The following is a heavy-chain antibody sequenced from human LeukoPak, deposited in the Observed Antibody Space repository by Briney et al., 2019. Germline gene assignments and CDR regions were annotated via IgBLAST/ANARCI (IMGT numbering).Heavy chain of an antibody. Sequence: QAGGSLRLSCAASGFTFSSYEMNWVRQAPGKGLEWVSYISSSGSTIYYADSVKGRFTISRDNAKNSLYLQMNSLRAEDTAVYYCARMLWSRVEDYWGQGTLVTVSS. CDR1: GFTFSSYE. CDR3: ARMLWSRVEDY. V-gene: IGHV3-48*03. J-gene: IGHJ4*02. D-gene: IGHD5-18*01. CDR2: ISSSGSTI.